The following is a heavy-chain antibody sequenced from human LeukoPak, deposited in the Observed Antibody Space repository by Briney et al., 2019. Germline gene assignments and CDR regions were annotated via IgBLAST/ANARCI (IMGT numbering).Heavy chain of an antibody. CDR2: IYSGGST. CDR1: GFTVSGNY. D-gene: IGHD5-12*01. V-gene: IGHV3-53*04. CDR3: ARAVATMATGLRYFDY. Sequence: GGSLRLSCAASGFTVSGNYMSWVRQAPGKGLEWVSVIYSGGSTYYADSVKGRFTISRHNSKNTLYLQMNSLRAEDTAVYYCARAVATMATGLRYFDYWGQGTLVTVSS. J-gene: IGHJ4*02.